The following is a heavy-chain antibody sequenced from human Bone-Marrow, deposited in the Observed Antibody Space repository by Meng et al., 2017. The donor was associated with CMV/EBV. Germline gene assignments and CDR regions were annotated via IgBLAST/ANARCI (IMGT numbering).Heavy chain of an antibody. V-gene: IGHV3-48*03. D-gene: IGHD4-17*01. Sequence: GESLKISCAASGFTFSSYEMNWVRQAPGKGLEWVSYISSSGSTIYYADSVKGRFTISRDNAKNSLYLQMNSLRAEDTAVYYCARVYGGYGIRRYYFDYWGQGTLVTVSS. CDR1: GFTFSSYE. CDR3: ARVYGGYGIRRYYFDY. J-gene: IGHJ4*02. CDR2: ISSSGSTI.